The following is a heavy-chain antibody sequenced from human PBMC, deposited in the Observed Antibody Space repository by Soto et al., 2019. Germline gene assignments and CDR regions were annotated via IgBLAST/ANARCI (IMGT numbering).Heavy chain of an antibody. CDR1: SAPVSSSTYT. CDR2: IYYSGST. V-gene: IGHV4-39*01. D-gene: IGHD2-2*01. J-gene: IGHJ6*02. Sequence: QLQLQESGPGLVKPSETLSLTCTVSSAPVSSSTYTWGWIRQPPGKGLEWIGGIYYSGSTYYNPSLNSRVTVSLDTSKNQFSLKVTSVTAADTAVYYCARLHGYCISSSCHGHYAMDVWGQGTTVTVSS. CDR3: ARLHGYCISSSCHGHYAMDV.